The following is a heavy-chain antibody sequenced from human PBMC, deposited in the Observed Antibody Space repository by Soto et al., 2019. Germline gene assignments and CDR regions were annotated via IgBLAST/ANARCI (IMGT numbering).Heavy chain of an antibody. CDR3: ARGGVVGATDGAFDI. D-gene: IGHD1-26*01. CDR2: INPSGGST. V-gene: IGHV1-46*01. CDR1: GYTFTSYA. Sequence: ASVKVSCKASGYTFTSYAMHWVRQAPGQGLEWMGIINPSGGSTSYAQKFQGRVTMTRDTSTSTVYMELSSLRSEDTAVYYCARGGVVGATDGAFDIWGQGTMVTVSS. J-gene: IGHJ3*02.